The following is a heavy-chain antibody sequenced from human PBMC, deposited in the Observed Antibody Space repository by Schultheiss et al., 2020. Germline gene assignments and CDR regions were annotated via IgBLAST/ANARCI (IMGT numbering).Heavy chain of an antibody. Sequence: SETLSLTCAVSGYSISSGYYWGWIRQPPGKGLEWIGSIYTSGSTNYNPSLKSRVTMSVDTSKNQFSLKLSSVTAADTAVYYCARAPKGYYFDYWGQGTLVTVSS. V-gene: IGHV4-38-2*01. J-gene: IGHJ4*02. CDR2: IYTSGST. CDR3: ARAPKGYYFDY. CDR1: GYSISSGYY.